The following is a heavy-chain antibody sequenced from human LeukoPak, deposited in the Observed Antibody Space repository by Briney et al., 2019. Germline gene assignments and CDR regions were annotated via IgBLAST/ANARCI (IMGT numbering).Heavy chain of an antibody. V-gene: IGHV3-33*06. CDR3: AKDTWSRYYYDSSGYYCLDY. J-gene: IGHJ4*02. Sequence: PGGSLRLSCAASGFTFSSYGMHWVRQAPGKGLEWVAVIWYDGSNKYYADSVKGRFTISRDNSKNTLYLQMNSLRAEDTAVNYCAKDTWSRYYYDSSGYYCLDYWGQGTLVTVSS. CDR2: IWYDGSNK. D-gene: IGHD3-22*01. CDR1: GFTFSSYG.